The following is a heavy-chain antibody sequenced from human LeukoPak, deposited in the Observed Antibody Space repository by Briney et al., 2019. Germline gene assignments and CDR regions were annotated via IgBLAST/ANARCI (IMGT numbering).Heavy chain of an antibody. CDR1: GFTFSSYW. J-gene: IGHJ3*02. CDR3: AREGDAFDI. V-gene: IGHV3-7*01. CDR2: IKQDGNEN. Sequence: GGSLRLSCTASGFTFSSYWMSWVRQAPGKGLEWVANIKQDGNENYYVDSVKGRFTISRDNAKNSLYLQMNSLRAEDTAVYYCAREGDAFDIWGQGTMVTVSS.